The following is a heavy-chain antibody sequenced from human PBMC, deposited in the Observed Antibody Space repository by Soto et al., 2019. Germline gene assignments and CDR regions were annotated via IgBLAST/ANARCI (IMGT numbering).Heavy chain of an antibody. CDR3: ARGMTTVTPLDY. Sequence: QLQLQESGSGLVKPSQTLSLTCAVSGGSISSGGYSWSWIRQPPGKGLEWIGYIYHSGSTYYNPSLKSRITISIDRSKNQLSLQVSSVTAADTAVYYCARGMTTVTPLDYWGQGTLVTVSS. V-gene: IGHV4-30-2*01. J-gene: IGHJ4*02. CDR2: IYHSGST. D-gene: IGHD4-4*01. CDR1: GGSISSGGYS.